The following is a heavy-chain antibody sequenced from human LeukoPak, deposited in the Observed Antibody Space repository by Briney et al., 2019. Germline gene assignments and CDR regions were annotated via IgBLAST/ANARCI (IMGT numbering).Heavy chain of an antibody. D-gene: IGHD4-17*01. V-gene: IGHV1-18*01. J-gene: IGHJ4*02. Sequence: ASVKVSCEASGYTFTSYGISWVRRAPGQGLEWMGWISAYNGNTNYAQKLQGRVTMTTDTSTSTAYMELRSLRSDDTAVYYCAAQSADGDFDYWGQGTLVTVSS. CDR3: AAQSADGDFDY. CDR2: ISAYNGNT. CDR1: GYTFTSYG.